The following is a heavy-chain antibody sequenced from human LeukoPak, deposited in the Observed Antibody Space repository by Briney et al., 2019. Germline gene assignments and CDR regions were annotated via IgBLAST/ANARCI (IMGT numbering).Heavy chain of an antibody. CDR3: AKDLDDILTGYYVGFDY. D-gene: IGHD3-9*01. CDR1: GFTFSKYA. V-gene: IGHV3-23*01. CDR2: ICGGGGCP. J-gene: IGHJ4*02. Sequence: GGSLRVSCAASGFTFSKYAMTWVRQAPGKGLERVSPICGGGGCPFYADSVKGRFTISRDNSKNTLSLQMNSLRAEDTALYYCAKDLDDILTGYYVGFDYRDKGTLVTVAS.